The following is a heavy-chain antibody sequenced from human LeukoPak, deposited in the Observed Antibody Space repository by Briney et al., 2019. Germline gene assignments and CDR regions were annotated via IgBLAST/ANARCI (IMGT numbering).Heavy chain of an antibody. V-gene: IGHV3-30*19. CDR1: GFTFCSYG. CDR2: ISSEGDNK. J-gene: IGHJ6*03. Sequence: GGSLRLSCAASGFTFCSYGMHWVREAPGKGLEWVASISSEGDNKHYLESVKGRFTISRDNSKNTLYLQMNNLRAEDTAIYYCAKDRTNFFYYLDVWGTGTTVIVSS. CDR3: AKDRTNFFYYLDV.